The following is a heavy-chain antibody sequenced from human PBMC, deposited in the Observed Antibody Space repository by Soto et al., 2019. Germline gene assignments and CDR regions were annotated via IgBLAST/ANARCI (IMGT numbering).Heavy chain of an antibody. CDR1: GFTFSNYA. Sequence: EVQLLESGGGLVHPGGSLRLSCEASGFTFSNYAMNWVRQAPGEGLEWISGIGGGGDRTHYADSVKGRFTISRDNSKNTLYLQMNSLRVEDTAIYYCAKAFYDILTGIDYWGRGTLVTVSS. V-gene: IGHV3-23*01. D-gene: IGHD3-9*01. J-gene: IGHJ4*02. CDR2: IGGGGDRT. CDR3: AKAFYDILTGIDY.